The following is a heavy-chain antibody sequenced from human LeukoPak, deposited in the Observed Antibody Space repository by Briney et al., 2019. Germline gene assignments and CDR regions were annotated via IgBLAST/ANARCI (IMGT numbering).Heavy chain of an antibody. Sequence: GESLRLSCAASGSTFTSFGMHWVRQAPDKALEWVAVVWLDGSREFYADSVRGRVTISRDDSQNKVFLDMNSLTTGDTAVYYCARGQFNVAAVGHASYYFDHWGQGALVTVSS. D-gene: IGHD6-13*01. CDR2: VWLDGSRE. J-gene: IGHJ4*02. CDR3: ARGQFNVAAVGHASYYFDH. CDR1: GSTFTSFG. V-gene: IGHV3-33*01.